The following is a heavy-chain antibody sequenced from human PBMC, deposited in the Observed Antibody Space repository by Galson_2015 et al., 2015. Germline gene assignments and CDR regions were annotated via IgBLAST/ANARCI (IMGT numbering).Heavy chain of an antibody. CDR2: IYPGDSGT. CDR3: ATTDSSGWSTLFDY. V-gene: IGHV5-51*01. J-gene: IGHJ4*02. D-gene: IGHD6-19*01. Sequence: VRQMPGKGLEWMGIIYPGDSGTRYSPSFQGQVTISADKSISTAYLQWSSLKASDTAMYYCATTDSSGWSTLFDYWGQGTLVTVSS.